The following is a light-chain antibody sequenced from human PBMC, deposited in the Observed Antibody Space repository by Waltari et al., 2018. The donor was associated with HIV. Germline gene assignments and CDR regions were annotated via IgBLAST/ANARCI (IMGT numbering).Light chain of an antibody. J-gene: IGKJ5*01. CDR1: QSLLHSDGKTY. CDR3: MQSLQVPSIT. Sequence: IVMTQSPLSLSITPRHPATISSNSIQSLLHSDGKTYLYWYFQKPGHPPKIMIYEVSKRFAGVQDRFSGSGSGTDFTLTISRVETEDVGIYYCMQSLQVPSITFGQGTRLEIK. CDR2: EVS. V-gene: IGKV2D-29*01.